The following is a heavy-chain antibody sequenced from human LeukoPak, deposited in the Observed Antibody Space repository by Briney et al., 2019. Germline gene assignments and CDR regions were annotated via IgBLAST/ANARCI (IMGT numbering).Heavy chain of an antibody. CDR1: GGTFSSYA. Sequence: ASVKVSCKASGGTFSSYAISWVRQAPGQGLEWMGRIIAILGIANYAQKFQGRVTITADKSTSTAYMELSSLRAEDTAVYYCGLSDTYYYSGIDVWDQGTMVTVSS. CDR2: IIAILGIA. V-gene: IGHV1-69*04. CDR3: GLSDTYYYSGIDV. D-gene: IGHD3-22*01. J-gene: IGHJ6*02.